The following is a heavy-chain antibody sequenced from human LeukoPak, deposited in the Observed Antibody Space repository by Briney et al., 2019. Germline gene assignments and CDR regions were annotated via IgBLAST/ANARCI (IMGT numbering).Heavy chain of an antibody. D-gene: IGHD3-22*01. V-gene: IGHV1-69*06. Sequence: SVKVSCKASGGTFSSYAISWVRQAPGQGLEWMGGIIPIFGTANYAQKFQGRVTITADKSTSTAYMELSSLRSEDTAVYCCARNRGGMIVARLRKLSAFDIWGQGTMVTVSS. J-gene: IGHJ3*02. CDR3: ARNRGGMIVARLRKLSAFDI. CDR2: IIPIFGTA. CDR1: GGTFSSYA.